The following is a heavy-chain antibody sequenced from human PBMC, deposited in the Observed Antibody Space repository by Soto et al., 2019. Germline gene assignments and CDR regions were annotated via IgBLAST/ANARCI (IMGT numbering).Heavy chain of an antibody. CDR1: GFTFSSYA. V-gene: IGHV3-23*01. J-gene: IGHJ4*02. CDR2: ISGSGGST. CDR3: AKDSMIVVVITAEFDY. Sequence: EVQLLESGGGLVQPGGSLRLSCAASGFTFSSYAMSWVRQAPGKGLEWVSAISGSGGSTYYADSVKGRFTISRDNSKNTLYLQMNSLRAEDTAVYYCAKDSMIVVVITAEFDYWGQGTLVTVSS. D-gene: IGHD3-22*01.